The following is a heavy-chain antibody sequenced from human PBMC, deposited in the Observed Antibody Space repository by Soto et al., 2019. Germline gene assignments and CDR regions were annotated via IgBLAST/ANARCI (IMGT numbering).Heavy chain of an antibody. CDR3: ARDRPHTTIMVYADYYYYYGMGV. D-gene: IGHD2-8*01. CDR2: INPSGGST. Sequence: ASVKVSCKASGYTFTSYYMHWVRQAPGQGLEWMGIINPSGGSTSYAQKFQGRVTMTRDTSTSTVYMELSSLRSEDTAVYYCARDRPHTTIMVYADYYYYYGMGVWG. V-gene: IGHV1-46*01. CDR1: GYTFTSYY. J-gene: IGHJ6*02.